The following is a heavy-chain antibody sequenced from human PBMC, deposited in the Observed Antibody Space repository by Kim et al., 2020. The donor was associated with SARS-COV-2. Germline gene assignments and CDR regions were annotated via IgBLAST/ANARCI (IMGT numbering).Heavy chain of an antibody. CDR2: INHSGST. V-gene: IGHV4-34*01. CDR1: GGSFSGYY. CDR3: ARTLSKLGYCSGGSCYSLGGVFQH. Sequence: SETLSLTCAVYGGSFSGYYWSWIRQPPGKGLEWIGEINHSGSTNYNPSLKSRVTISVDTSKNQFSLKLSSVTAADTAVYYCARTLSKLGYCSGGSCYSLGGVFQHWGQGTLVTVSS. D-gene: IGHD2-15*01. J-gene: IGHJ1*01.